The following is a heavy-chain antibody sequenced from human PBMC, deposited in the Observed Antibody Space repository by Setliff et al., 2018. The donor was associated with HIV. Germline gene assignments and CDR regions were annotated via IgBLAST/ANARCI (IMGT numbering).Heavy chain of an antibody. D-gene: IGHD3-3*01. J-gene: IGHJ6*03. Sequence: ASVKVSCKASGYSLTSYSINWVRQAPGQGLEWMGYINPNTGNPTYAQGFTGRFVFSVDTPVSTAYLQIFSLKAEDTAVYYCTRDHTPPPNYDFWSGQIDLRNIFYYMDVWGTGTTVTVS. CDR2: INPNTGNP. CDR1: GYSLTSYS. V-gene: IGHV7-4-1*01. CDR3: TRDHTPPPNYDFWSGQIDLRNIFYYMDV.